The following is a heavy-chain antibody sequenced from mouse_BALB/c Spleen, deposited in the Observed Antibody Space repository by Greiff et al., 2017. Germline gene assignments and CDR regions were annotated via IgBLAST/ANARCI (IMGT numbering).Heavy chain of an antibody. V-gene: IGHV3-6*02. Sequence: EVQLQQSGPGLVKPSQSLSLTCSVTGYSITSGYYWNWIRQFPGNKLEWMGYISYDGSNNYNPSLKNRISITRDTSKNQFFLKLNSVTTEDTATYYCARAGRNAMDYWGQGTSVTVSS. D-gene: IGHD1-1*01. CDR1: GYSITSGYY. CDR2: ISYDGSN. CDR3: ARAGRNAMDY. J-gene: IGHJ4*01.